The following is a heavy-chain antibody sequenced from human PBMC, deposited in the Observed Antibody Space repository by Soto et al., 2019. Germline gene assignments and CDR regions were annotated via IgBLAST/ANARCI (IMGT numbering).Heavy chain of an antibody. Sequence: PSETLSLTCTVSGGSISSYYWSWIRQPPGKGLEWIGYIYYSGSTSYNPSLKSRVTISVDTSKNQFSLKLSSVTAADTAVYYCARDRAYGMDVWGQGTTVTVSS. CDR1: GGSISSYY. J-gene: IGHJ6*02. V-gene: IGHV4-59*01. CDR3: ARDRAYGMDV. CDR2: IYYSGST.